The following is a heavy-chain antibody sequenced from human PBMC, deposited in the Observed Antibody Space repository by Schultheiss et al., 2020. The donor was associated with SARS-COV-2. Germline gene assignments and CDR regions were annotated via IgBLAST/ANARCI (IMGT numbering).Heavy chain of an antibody. CDR1: GYTFTSYA. Sequence: ASVKVSCKASGYTFTSYAMHWVRQAPGQRLEWMGWINAGNGNTKYSQKFQGRVTITRDTSASTAYMELSSLRSEDTAVYYCATGGGYCSSTSCPPPIYYYYGMDVWGQGTTVTVS. V-gene: IGHV1-3*01. D-gene: IGHD2-2*01. CDR2: INAGNGNT. J-gene: IGHJ6*02. CDR3: ATGGGYCSSTSCPPPIYYYYGMDV.